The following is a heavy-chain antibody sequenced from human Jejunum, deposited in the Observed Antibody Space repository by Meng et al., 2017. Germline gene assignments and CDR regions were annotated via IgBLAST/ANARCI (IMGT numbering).Heavy chain of an antibody. D-gene: IGHD3-9*01. J-gene: IGHJ4*02. CDR1: GGSISSSYYY. Sequence: QLQLQESGAGLVKASETLSLTCTVSGGSISSSYYYWGWIRQPPGKGLDWTGTISYSGSTYYNPSLTSRVAISVDKTKNQISLEVSSVTAADTAVYYCARYGALSGYDSWGQGTLVTVSS. CDR3: ARYGALSGYDS. CDR2: ISYSGST. V-gene: IGHV4-39*07.